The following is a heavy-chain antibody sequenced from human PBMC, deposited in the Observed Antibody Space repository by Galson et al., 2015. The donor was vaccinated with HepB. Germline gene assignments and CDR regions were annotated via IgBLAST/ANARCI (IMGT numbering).Heavy chain of an antibody. CDR1: GFTFSSYW. Sequence: SLRLSCAASGFTFSSYWMSWVRQAPGKGLEWVANIKQDGSEKYYVDSVKGRFTISRDNAKNSLYLQMNSLRAEDTAVYYCARDYYRNSPSYGMDVWGQGTTVTVSS. J-gene: IGHJ6*02. V-gene: IGHV3-7*01. D-gene: IGHD2/OR15-2a*01. CDR2: IKQDGSEK. CDR3: ARDYYRNSPSYGMDV.